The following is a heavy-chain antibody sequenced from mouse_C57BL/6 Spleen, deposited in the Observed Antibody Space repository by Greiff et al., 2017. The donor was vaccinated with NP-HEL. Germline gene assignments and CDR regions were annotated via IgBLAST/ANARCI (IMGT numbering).Heavy chain of an antibody. CDR2: ISSGSSTI. CDR1: GFTFSDYG. Sequence: EVKRVESGGGLVKPGGSLKLSCAASGFTFSDYGMHWVRQAPEKGLEWVAYISSGSSTIYYADTVKGRFTISRDNAKNTLFLQMTSLRSEDTAMYYCARRATMITTGYYYAMDYWGQGTSVTVSS. J-gene: IGHJ4*01. V-gene: IGHV5-17*01. D-gene: IGHD2-4*01. CDR3: ARRATMITTGYYYAMDY.